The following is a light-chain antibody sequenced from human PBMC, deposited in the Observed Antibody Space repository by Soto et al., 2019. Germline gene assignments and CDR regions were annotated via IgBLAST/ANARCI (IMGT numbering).Light chain of an antibody. CDR3: LQDYNYPWT. CDR1: QSIVTY. CDR2: AAS. J-gene: IGKJ1*01. Sequence: DSQTSKPPSSLSAPVGNRVTIPCRASQSIVTYLNWYLQKPGKAPKLLIYAASNLQSGVPSRFSGSGSGTDFTLTIIRLQPEDFATYYCLQDYNYPWTFGQGTKVDI. V-gene: IGKV1-39*01.